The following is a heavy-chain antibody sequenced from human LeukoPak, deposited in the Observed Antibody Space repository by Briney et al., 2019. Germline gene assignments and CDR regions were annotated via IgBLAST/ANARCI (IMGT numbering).Heavy chain of an antibody. CDR1: GGSISSYY. CDR2: IYYSGST. Sequence: SETLSLTCTVSGGSISSYYWSWIRQPPGKGLEWIGYIYYSGSTNYNPSLKSRVTISVDTSKNQFSLKLSSVTAAVTAVYYCARCRGYSYSELDYWGQGTLVTVSS. V-gene: IGHV4-59*01. J-gene: IGHJ4*02. D-gene: IGHD5-18*01. CDR3: ARCRGYSYSELDY.